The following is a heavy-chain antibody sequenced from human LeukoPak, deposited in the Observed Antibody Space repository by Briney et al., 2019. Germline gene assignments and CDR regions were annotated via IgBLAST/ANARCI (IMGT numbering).Heavy chain of an antibody. Sequence: SETLSLTCTVSGGSISSYYWSWIRQPPGKGLEWIGYIYYSGSTNYNPSLKSRVTISVDTSKNQLSLKLSSVTAADTAVYYCARDANYYDSSGYTFNWFDPWGQGTLVTVSS. D-gene: IGHD3-22*01. J-gene: IGHJ5*02. V-gene: IGHV4-59*01. CDR1: GGSISSYY. CDR3: ARDANYYDSSGYTFNWFDP. CDR2: IYYSGST.